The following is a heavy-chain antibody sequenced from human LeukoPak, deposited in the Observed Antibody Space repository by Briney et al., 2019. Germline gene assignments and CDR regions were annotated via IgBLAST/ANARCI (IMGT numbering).Heavy chain of an antibody. Sequence: RTGGSLRLSCAASGFTFSSYAMHWVRQAPGKGLEWVAVISYDGSNKYYADSVEGRFTISRDNSKNTLYLQMNSLRAEDTAVYYCASGTKKQLAPPPDYWGQGTLVTVSS. CDR2: ISYDGSNK. CDR3: ASGTKKQLAPPPDY. CDR1: GFTFSSYA. V-gene: IGHV3-30-3*01. J-gene: IGHJ4*02. D-gene: IGHD6-6*01.